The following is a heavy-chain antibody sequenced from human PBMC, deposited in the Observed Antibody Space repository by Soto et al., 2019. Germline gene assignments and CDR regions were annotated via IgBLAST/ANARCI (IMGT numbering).Heavy chain of an antibody. V-gene: IGHV3-33*01. CDR3: ARDGGYSGYELVDY. Sequence: QVQLVESGGGVVQPGRSLRLSCAASGFTFSSYGMHWVRQAPGKGLEWVAVIWYDGSNKYYEDSVKGRFTICRDNSKNTLYLQMNSLRAEDTAVYYCARDGGYSGYELVDYWGQGTLVTVSS. J-gene: IGHJ4*02. CDR2: IWYDGSNK. CDR1: GFTFSSYG. D-gene: IGHD5-12*01.